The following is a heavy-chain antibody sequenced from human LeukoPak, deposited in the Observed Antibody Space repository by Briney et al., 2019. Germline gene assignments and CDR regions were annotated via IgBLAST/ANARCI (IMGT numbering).Heavy chain of an antibody. D-gene: IGHD4-23*01. Sequence: PSETLSLTCTVSGGSISSYYWSWIRQPPGKGLEWIGYIYNSGSTNYNHSLKSRVTISEDMSNNQFSLKLSSVTAADTAVYYCARALRLWGGNSGIAFDIWGQGTMVTVSS. V-gene: IGHV4-59*01. CDR2: IYNSGST. CDR3: ARALRLWGGNSGIAFDI. J-gene: IGHJ3*02. CDR1: GGSISSYY.